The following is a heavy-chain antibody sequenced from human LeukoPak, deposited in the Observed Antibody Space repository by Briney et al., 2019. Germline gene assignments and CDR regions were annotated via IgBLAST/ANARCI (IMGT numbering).Heavy chain of an antibody. Sequence: GRSLRLSCADSGFTFSSYAMHWVRQAPGKGLEWVAVISYDGSNKYYADSAKGRFTISRDNSKNTLYLQMNSLRAEDTAVYYCAGDGEAMVYFDYWGQGTLVTVSS. CDR2: ISYDGSNK. J-gene: IGHJ4*02. CDR1: GFTFSSYA. V-gene: IGHV3-30*04. CDR3: AGDGEAMVYFDY. D-gene: IGHD5-18*01.